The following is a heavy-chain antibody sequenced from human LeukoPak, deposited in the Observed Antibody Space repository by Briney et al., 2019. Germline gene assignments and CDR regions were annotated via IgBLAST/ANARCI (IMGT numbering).Heavy chain of an antibody. V-gene: IGHV1-24*01. D-gene: IGHD1-26*01. Sequence: ASVKVSCKVSGYTLTELSMHWVRQAPGKGLEWMGGFDPEDGETIYAQKFQGRVTMTEDTSTDTAYMELSSLRSEDTAVYYCATTYSLGIVGANYYYYGMDVWGQGTTATVSS. CDR1: GYTLTELS. J-gene: IGHJ6*02. CDR3: ATTYSLGIVGANYYYYGMDV. CDR2: FDPEDGET.